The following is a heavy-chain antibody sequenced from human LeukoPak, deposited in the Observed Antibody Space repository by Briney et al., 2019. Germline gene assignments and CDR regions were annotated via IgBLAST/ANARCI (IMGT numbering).Heavy chain of an antibody. CDR1: GFIFSSHW. CDR3: AKEVDAVVTDFDY. D-gene: IGHD3-16*02. CDR2: INKDGSEP. Sequence: GGSLRLSCAASGFIFSSHWMSLVRQAPGEGLEWVANINKDGSEPYYVDSMQGRFTIPRDTAKNSLYLQTNSLRAEDTAVYYCAKEVDAVVTDFDYWGQGTLVTVPS. V-gene: IGHV3-7*01. J-gene: IGHJ4*02.